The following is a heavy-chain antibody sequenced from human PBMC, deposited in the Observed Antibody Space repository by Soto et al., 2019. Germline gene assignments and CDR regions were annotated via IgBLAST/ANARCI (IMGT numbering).Heavy chain of an antibody. CDR1: GYTFTSYG. CDR3: ARDRGYCSSTSCTSWSNYYGMDV. Sequence: ASVKVSCKASGYTFTSYGISWVRQAPGQGLEWMGWISAYNGNTNYAQKLQGRVTMTTDTSTSTAYMELRSLRSDDTAVYYCARDRGYCSSTSCTSWSNYYGMDVWGQGTTFIVSS. D-gene: IGHD2-2*01. V-gene: IGHV1-18*01. CDR2: ISAYNGNT. J-gene: IGHJ6*02.